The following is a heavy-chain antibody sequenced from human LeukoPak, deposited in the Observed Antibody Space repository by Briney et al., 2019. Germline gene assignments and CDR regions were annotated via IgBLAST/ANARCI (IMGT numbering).Heavy chain of an antibody. CDR1: GFTFSSYE. D-gene: IGHD3-10*02. CDR3: AELGITMIGGV. CDR2: ISSSGSTI. J-gene: IGHJ6*04. V-gene: IGHV3-48*03. Sequence: GGSLRLSCAASGFTFSSYEMNWVRQAPGKGLEWVSYISSSGSTIYYADSVKGRLTISRDNAKNALYLQMNSLRAEDTAVYYCAELGITMIGGVWGKGTTVTISS.